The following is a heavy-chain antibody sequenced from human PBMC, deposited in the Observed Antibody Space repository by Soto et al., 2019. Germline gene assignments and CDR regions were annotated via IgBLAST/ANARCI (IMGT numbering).Heavy chain of an antibody. CDR3: ARVAQGKQWLLDGGAFDM. V-gene: IGHV3-74*01. J-gene: IGHJ3*02. CDR1: GFTFSSYW. Sequence: EVQLVDSGGGLVQPGGSLRLSCAASGFTFSSYWMHWVRQAPGKGLVWVSRTNSDGSSRSYADSVKGRFTISRDNAKNTLYLQMSSRRAEDTAVYYCARVAQGKQWLLDGGAFDMWGQGTMVTVSS. D-gene: IGHD6-19*01. CDR2: TNSDGSSR.